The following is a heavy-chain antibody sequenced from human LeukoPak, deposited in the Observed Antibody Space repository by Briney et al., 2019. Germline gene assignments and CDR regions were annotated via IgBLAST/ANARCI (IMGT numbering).Heavy chain of an antibody. CDR1: GGSISSGGYY. V-gene: IGHV4-31*03. CDR2: IYYSGST. D-gene: IGHD2-15*01. Sequence: PSQTLSLTCTVSGGSISSGGYYWSWIRQHPGKGLEWIGYIYYSGSTYYNPSLKSRVTISVDTSKNQFSLKLSSVTAADTAVYYRARGYCSGGSCYSVGYFDYWGQGTLVTVSS. CDR3: ARGYCSGGSCYSVGYFDY. J-gene: IGHJ4*02.